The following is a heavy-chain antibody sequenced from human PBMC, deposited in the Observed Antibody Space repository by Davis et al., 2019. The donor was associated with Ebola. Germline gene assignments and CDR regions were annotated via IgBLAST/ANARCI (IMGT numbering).Heavy chain of an antibody. Sequence: GGSLRLSCAASGFTFSRYGMHWVRQAPGKGLEWVAFIRYDGMTKYYGDSVKGRFTISRDNSKNTLNLQMNSLRTEDTGVYYCAKVEVEFSSVYYYGMDVWGQGTTVTVSS. CDR3: AKVEVEFSSVYYYGMDV. J-gene: IGHJ6*02. D-gene: IGHD3-10*01. CDR2: IRYDGMTK. V-gene: IGHV3-30*02. CDR1: GFTFSRYG.